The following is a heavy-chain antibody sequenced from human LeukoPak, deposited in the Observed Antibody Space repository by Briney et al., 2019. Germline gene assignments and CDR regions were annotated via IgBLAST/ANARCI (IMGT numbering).Heavy chain of an antibody. Sequence: ASVKVSCKASGYTFTSYGISWVRQAPGQGLEWMGWVSAYNGNTNYAQKLQGRVTMTRDTSTSTVYMELSSLRSEDTAVYYCARDREGYGGKPSALKEYYFDYWGQGTLVTVSS. CDR3: ARDREGYGGKPSALKEYYFDY. D-gene: IGHD4-23*01. J-gene: IGHJ4*02. CDR1: GYTFTSYG. CDR2: VSAYNGNT. V-gene: IGHV1-18*01.